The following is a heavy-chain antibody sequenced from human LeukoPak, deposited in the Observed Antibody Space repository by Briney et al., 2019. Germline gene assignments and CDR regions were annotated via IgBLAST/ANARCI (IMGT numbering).Heavy chain of an antibody. Sequence: SQTLSLTCALSGDSVSSNSAAWNWIRQSPSRGLEWLGRTYYRSKWYNDYAVSVRSRITINPDTSKNQFSLQLNSVTPEDTAVYYCAREGWFGEPPSHWFDPWGQGTLVTVSS. CDR2: TYYRSKWYN. CDR1: GDSVSSNSAA. D-gene: IGHD3-10*01. V-gene: IGHV6-1*01. J-gene: IGHJ5*02. CDR3: AREGWFGEPPSHWFDP.